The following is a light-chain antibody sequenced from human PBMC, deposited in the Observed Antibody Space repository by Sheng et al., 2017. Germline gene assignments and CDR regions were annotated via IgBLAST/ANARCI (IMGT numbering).Light chain of an antibody. V-gene: IGKV1-17*03. CDR2: STS. CDR3: LQHKTYPLS. CDR1: QDISNS. Sequence: DIQMTQSPSAMSASVGDRVTITCRASQDISNSLAWFQQKPGKVPQRLIYSTSRLQSGVPSRFSGSGSGTEFTLTVSSLQPEDFATYYCLQHKTYPLSFGGGTKVEI. J-gene: IGKJ4*01.